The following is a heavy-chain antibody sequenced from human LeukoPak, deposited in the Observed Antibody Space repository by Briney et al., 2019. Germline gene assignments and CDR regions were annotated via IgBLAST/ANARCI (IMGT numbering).Heavy chain of an antibody. CDR2: ISLNNGNT. J-gene: IGHJ6*03. D-gene: IGHD1-1*01. Sequence: VASVKVSCKASGYTFTSYGISWVRQAPGQGLEWVGWISLNNGNTHYTKYAQKFQGRVTLTADTSTATAYMELSSLRSEDAAVYYCATYKGPYYYYYMDVWGKGTTVTVSS. V-gene: IGHV1-18*01. CDR1: GYTFTSYG. CDR3: ATYKGPYYYYYMDV.